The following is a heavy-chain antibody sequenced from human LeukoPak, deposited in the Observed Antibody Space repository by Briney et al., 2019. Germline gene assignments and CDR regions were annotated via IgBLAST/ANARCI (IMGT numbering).Heavy chain of an antibody. CDR1: GGTFSSYA. D-gene: IGHD3-22*01. CDR2: IIPIFGTA. Sequence: GASVEVSCKASGGTFSSYAISWVRQAPGQGLEWMGGIIPIFGTANYAQKFQGRVTITTDESTSTAYMELSSLRSEDTAVYYCARAFFDSSGYYSVDYWGQGTLVTVCS. J-gene: IGHJ4*02. CDR3: ARAFFDSSGYYSVDY. V-gene: IGHV1-69*05.